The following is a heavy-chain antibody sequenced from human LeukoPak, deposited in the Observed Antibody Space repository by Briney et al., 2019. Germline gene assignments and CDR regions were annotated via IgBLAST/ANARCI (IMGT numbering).Heavy chain of an antibody. CDR1: GYTFTSYG. D-gene: IGHD3-3*01. V-gene: IGHV1-18*01. CDR3: ARVHYDFWSGYYLYYFDY. CDR2: ISAYNGNT. J-gene: IGHJ4*02. Sequence: ASVKVSCKASGYTFTSYGISWVRQAPGQGLEWMGWISAYNGNTNYAQKLQGRVTMTTDTSTSTAYMELRSLRSDDTAVYYCARVHYDFWSGYYLYYFDYWGQGTLVTVSS.